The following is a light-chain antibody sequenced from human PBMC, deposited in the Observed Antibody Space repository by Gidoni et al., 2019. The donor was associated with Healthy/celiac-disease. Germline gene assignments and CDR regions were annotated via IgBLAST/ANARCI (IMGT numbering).Light chain of an antibody. Sequence: QSVLTQPPYASGPTGQRVTIACSGRSSNFGSNTVNWYRQLPGTAPKRLIYSNNQRPSGVPDRFSGSKSGTSASLAISGLQAEDEADYYCAAWDDSLNGWVFGGGTKLTVL. CDR2: SNN. J-gene: IGLJ3*02. CDR1: SSNFGSNT. V-gene: IGLV1-44*01. CDR3: AAWDDSLNGWV.